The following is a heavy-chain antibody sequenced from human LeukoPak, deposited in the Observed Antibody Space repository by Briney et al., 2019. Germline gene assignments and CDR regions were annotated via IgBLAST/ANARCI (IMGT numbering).Heavy chain of an antibody. CDR2: IYYSGST. CDR1: GXSISSGAYY. V-gene: IGHV4-31*03. CDR3: ARGIWGDLSWFDP. Sequence: SQTLSLTCTVSGXSISSGAYYWSWIRQHPGKGLEWIGYIYYSGSTYYNPSLKSRVTISVDTSKNQFSLKLTSMTAADTAVYYCARGIWGDLSWFDPWGQGTLVTVSS. J-gene: IGHJ5*02. D-gene: IGHD3-16*01.